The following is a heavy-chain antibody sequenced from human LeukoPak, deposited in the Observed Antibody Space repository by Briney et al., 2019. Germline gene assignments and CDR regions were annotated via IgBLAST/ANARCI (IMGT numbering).Heavy chain of an antibody. CDR2: ISFSGGDI. D-gene: IGHD1/OR15-1a*01. CDR3: AKEPWNSQSAPDDI. V-gene: IGHV3-21*01. CDR1: GFTFSSYA. Sequence: GGSLRLSCAASGFTFSSYAMSWVRQAPGKGLQWVSSISFSGGDIYYADSVKGRFTISRDNAKNSVYLQMNSLRAEDTAVYYCAKEPWNSQSAPDDIWGQGTMVTVSS. J-gene: IGHJ3*02.